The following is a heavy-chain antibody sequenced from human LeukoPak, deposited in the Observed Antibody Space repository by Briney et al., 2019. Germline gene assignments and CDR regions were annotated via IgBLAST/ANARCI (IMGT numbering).Heavy chain of an antibody. CDR2: IRYSGST. J-gene: IGHJ4*02. V-gene: IGHV4-59*02. CDR3: ARDYGGKFDY. CDR1: GGSANGFY. D-gene: IGHD4-23*01. Sequence: SETLSLTCTVSGGSANGFYWSWIRQPPGKGLEWIGYIRYSGSTNYNPSLKSRVTISVDTSKNQFSLKLSSVTAADTAVYYCARDYGGKFDYWGQGTLVTVSS.